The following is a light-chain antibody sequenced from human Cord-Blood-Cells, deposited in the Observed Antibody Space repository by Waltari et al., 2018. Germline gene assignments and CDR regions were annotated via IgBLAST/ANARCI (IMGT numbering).Light chain of an antibody. CDR2: EVS. V-gene: IGLV2-23*02. J-gene: IGLJ1*01. Sequence: QSALTQPASVSGSPGQSITISCTATSSAVGSYNLVSWYQQHPGKAPKLMIYEVSKRPSGVSNRFSGSKSGNTASLTISGLQAEDEADYYCCSYAGSSTLVFGTGTKVTVL. CDR1: SSAVGSYNL. CDR3: CSYAGSSTLV.